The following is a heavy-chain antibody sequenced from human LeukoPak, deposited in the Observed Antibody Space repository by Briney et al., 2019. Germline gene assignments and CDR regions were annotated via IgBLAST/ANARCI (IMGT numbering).Heavy chain of an antibody. CDR2: ISYDGSNE. V-gene: IGHV3-30*04. CDR3: ARNDL. Sequence: GGSLRLSCAASGFTFSSSVMHWVRQAPGKGLEWVAIISYDGSNEYYADSVKGRFTIPRDNSKNTLYLQMNNLRAADTAVYYCARNDLWGRGTLVTVSS. J-gene: IGHJ2*01. CDR1: GFTFSSSV.